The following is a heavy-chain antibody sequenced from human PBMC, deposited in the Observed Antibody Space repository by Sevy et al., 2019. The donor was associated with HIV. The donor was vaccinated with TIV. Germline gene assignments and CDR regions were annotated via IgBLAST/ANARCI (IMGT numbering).Heavy chain of an antibody. J-gene: IGHJ3*02. CDR2: IFGSGGTT. V-gene: IGHV3-23*01. CDR3: AGGRFDSSGSFDAFDM. Sequence: GGSLRLSCAASGITFNNYAMNWVRQAPGKGLDWVSTIFGSGGTTYYADSVKGRFTISRDNSKNTLYLQMNSLRTEDTAVYYCAGGRFDSSGSFDAFDMWGQGTMVTVSS. D-gene: IGHD3-22*01. CDR1: GITFNNYA.